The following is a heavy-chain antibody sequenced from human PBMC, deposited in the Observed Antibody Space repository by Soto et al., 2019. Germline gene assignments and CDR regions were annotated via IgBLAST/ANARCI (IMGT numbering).Heavy chain of an antibody. J-gene: IGHJ5*02. CDR2: VYHSGST. D-gene: IGHD2-2*01. CDR3: ARVPDR. CDR1: GGSISSGGYF. Sequence: PSETLSLTCAVSGGSISSGGYFWSWIRQPPGKGLEWIGYVYHSGSTYYNPSLKSRVTISVDRSKNQFSLKLSSVTAADTAVYYCARVPDRWGQGTLVTVSS. V-gene: IGHV4-30-2*01.